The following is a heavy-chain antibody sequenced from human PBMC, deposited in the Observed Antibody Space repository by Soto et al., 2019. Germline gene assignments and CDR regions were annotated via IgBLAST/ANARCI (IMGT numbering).Heavy chain of an antibody. J-gene: IGHJ4*02. CDR3: ASDRHHSGFED. Sequence: QLHRVQSGAEVKKPGSSVRVSRKASGGSFSNYAVTWVRQAPGQRLEWMGGITPMFGIANYAQRFQGRVTLTADESTGTAYMELSSLRSDDTATYYCASDRHHSGFEDWGQGTLVTVSS. V-gene: IGHV1-69*01. CDR2: ITPMFGIA. CDR1: GGSFSNYA.